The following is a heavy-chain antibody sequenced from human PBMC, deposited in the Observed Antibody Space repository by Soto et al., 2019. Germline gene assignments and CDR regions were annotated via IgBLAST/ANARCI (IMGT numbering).Heavy chain of an antibody. V-gene: IGHV1-46*01. CDR2: INPSGGST. CDR1: GYTFTSYY. Sequence: ASVKVSCKASGYTFTSYYMHWVRQAPGQGLEWMGIINPSGGSTSYAQKFQGRVTMTRDTSTSTVYMELSSLRSEDTAVYYCARVGGGSHSRSWYIMFDYWGQGTLVTVSS. J-gene: IGHJ4*02. CDR3: ARVGGGSHSRSWYIMFDY. D-gene: IGHD6-13*01.